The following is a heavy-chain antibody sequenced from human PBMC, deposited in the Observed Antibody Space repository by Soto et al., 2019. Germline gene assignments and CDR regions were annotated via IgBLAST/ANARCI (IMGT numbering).Heavy chain of an antibody. CDR3: ERGDPSPGVSGPFDP. J-gene: IGHJ5*02. Sequence: SQTVSLTCAISGDSVSSNSAAWNWIRQSPSRGPEWLGRTYYRSKWYNDYAVSVKSRITINPDTSKNQFSLQLNSVTPEDTAVYYCERGDPSPGVSGPFDPWGQGTLVTVSS. CDR2: TYYRSKWYN. D-gene: IGHD3-10*01. CDR1: GDSVSSNSAA. V-gene: IGHV6-1*01.